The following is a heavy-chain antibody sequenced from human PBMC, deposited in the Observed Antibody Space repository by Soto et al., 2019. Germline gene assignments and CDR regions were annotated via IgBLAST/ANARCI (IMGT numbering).Heavy chain of an antibody. CDR3: ARDQYDFRSGSYYYAMEV. Sequence: PSETLSLTCTVSGGSISSYYWSWIRQPPGKGLEWIGYIYYSGSTNYNPSLKSRVTISVDTSKNQFSLKLSSVTAADTAVYYCARDQYDFRSGSYYYAMEVWGQGTKVNVSS. D-gene: IGHD3-3*01. V-gene: IGHV4-59*01. J-gene: IGHJ6*02. CDR2: IYYSGST. CDR1: GGSISSYY.